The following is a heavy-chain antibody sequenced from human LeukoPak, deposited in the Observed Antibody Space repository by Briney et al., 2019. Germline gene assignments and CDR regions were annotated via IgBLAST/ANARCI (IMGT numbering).Heavy chain of an antibody. V-gene: IGHV4-34*01. CDR1: GGSFGGYY. J-gene: IGHJ4*02. CDR3: ARVKSYGSGSYYNLPLRYGGLYFDY. CDR2: INHSGST. Sequence: PSETLSLTCAVYGGSFGGYYWSWLRQPPGKGLEWIGEINHSGSTNYNPSLKSRVTISVDTSKNQFSLKLSSVTAADTAVYYCARVKSYGSGSYYNLPLRYGGLYFDYWGQGTLVTVSS. D-gene: IGHD3-10*01.